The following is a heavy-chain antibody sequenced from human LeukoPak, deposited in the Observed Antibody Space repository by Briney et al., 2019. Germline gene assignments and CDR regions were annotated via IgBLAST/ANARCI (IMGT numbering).Heavy chain of an antibody. J-gene: IGHJ3*02. Sequence: GGSLRLSCAASGFTFSSYEMNWVRQAPGKGLEWVSYISSSGSTIYYADSVKGRFTISRDNAKNSLYLQMNSLRAEDMALYYCAKDILPVRGVIPSDAFDIWGQGTMVTVSS. CDR3: AKDILPVRGVIPSDAFDI. V-gene: IGHV3-48*03. CDR2: ISSSGSTI. D-gene: IGHD3-10*01. CDR1: GFTFSSYE.